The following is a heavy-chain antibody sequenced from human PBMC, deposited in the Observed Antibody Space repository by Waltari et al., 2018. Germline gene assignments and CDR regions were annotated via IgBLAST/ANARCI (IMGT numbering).Heavy chain of an antibody. V-gene: IGHV1-8*03. CDR2: RNPNSGNK. J-gene: IGHJ4*02. CDR3: ARVRGYCSGGSCYGDY. D-gene: IGHD2-15*01. Sequence: QVQLVQSGAEVKKPGASVKVSCKASGYTFTSYDINWVRQATGQGLEWMGWRNPNSGNKGYAQKFQGRVTITRNTSISTAYMELSSLRSEDTAVYYCARVRGYCSGGSCYGDYWGQGTLVTVSS. CDR1: GYTFTSYD.